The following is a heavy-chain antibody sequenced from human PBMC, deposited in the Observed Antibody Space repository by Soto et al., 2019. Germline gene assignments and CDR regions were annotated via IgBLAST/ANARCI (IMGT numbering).Heavy chain of an antibody. CDR2: IYWNDDK. D-gene: IGHD5-18*01. Sequence: QISLRESGPTLVKSTQTLTLTCTFSGFSLKNGGVGVAWVRQPPGKALEWVALIYWNDDKRYSPSLKSRLTINKDTSRNQVVLTMTNVDPVDTATYYCAHKLDTVDWFDPWGQGTLVTVSS. V-gene: IGHV2-5*01. CDR1: GFSLKNGGVG. CDR3: AHKLDTVDWFDP. J-gene: IGHJ5*02.